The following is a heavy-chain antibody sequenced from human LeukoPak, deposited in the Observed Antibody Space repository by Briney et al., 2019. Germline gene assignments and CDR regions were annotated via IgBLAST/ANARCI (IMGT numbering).Heavy chain of an antibody. J-gene: IGHJ4*02. CDR1: GFTFGNYW. CDR3: AKDRDWYDCDY. Sequence: GGSLRISCAASGFTFGNYWMNWVRQAPVIGLEWVAVISYDGSNNYYADSVKGRFTISRDNSKNTLYLQMNRLRAEDTAVYYCAKDRDWYDCDYWGQGTLVTVSS. V-gene: IGHV3-30*18. D-gene: IGHD5-24*01. CDR2: ISYDGSNN.